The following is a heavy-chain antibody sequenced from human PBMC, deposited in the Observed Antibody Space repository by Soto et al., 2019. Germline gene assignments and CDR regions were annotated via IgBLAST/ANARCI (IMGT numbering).Heavy chain of an antibody. D-gene: IGHD3-22*01. Sequence: QLQLQESGPGLVKPSETLSLTCTVSGGSISSSSYYWGWIRQPPGKGLEWIGSIYYSGSTYYNPSLKSRVPISVDTSKNQFSLKLSSVTAADTAVYYCARPNYDSSGRGFDYWGQGTLVTVSS. CDR3: ARPNYDSSGRGFDY. CDR1: GGSISSSSYY. V-gene: IGHV4-39*01. J-gene: IGHJ4*02. CDR2: IYYSGST.